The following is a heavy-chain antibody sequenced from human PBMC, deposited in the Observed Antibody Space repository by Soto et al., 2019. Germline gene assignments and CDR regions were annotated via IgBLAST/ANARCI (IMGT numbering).Heavy chain of an antibody. J-gene: IGHJ6*02. CDR3: ARRRRGDGLDV. V-gene: IGHV4-39*01. CDR2: IFYSGST. CDR1: GGSISSTTSY. Sequence: QLQLQESGPGLVQPSETLSLTCTVSGGSISSTTSYWAWIRQPPGKGLEWIGSIFYSGSTFDNPSLKSRVNISVDTSKNQFSLNLPSVTAADTAVFYCARRRRGDGLDVWGQGTTVTVSS.